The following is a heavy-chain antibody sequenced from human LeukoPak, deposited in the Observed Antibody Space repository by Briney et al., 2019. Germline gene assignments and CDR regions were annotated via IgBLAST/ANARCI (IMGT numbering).Heavy chain of an antibody. CDR3: ASSPLGSSWYLPDY. V-gene: IGHV1-46*01. CDR1: GYTFTSYY. J-gene: IGHJ4*02. CDR2: INPSAGST. D-gene: IGHD6-13*01. Sequence: SVQASCKASGYTFTSYYMHWVRQAPEQGFEWIGIINPSAGSTSYAQKFQGRVTMTRDTSTSTVYMELSSLRSEDTAVYYCASSPLGSSWYLPDYWGQGTLVTVSS.